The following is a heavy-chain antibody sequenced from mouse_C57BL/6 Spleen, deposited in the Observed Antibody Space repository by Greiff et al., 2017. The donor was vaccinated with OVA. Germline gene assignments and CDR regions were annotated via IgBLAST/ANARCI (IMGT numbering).Heavy chain of an antibody. CDR3: ARSFITPYYYAMDY. V-gene: IGHV1-64*01. D-gene: IGHD1-1*01. CDR1: GYTFTSYW. J-gene: IGHJ4*01. Sequence: QVQLQQPGAELVKPGASVKLSCKASGYTFTSYWMHWVKQRPGQGLEWIGMIHPNSGSTNYNEKFKSKATLTVDKSSSTAYMQLSSLTSEDSAVYYCARSFITPYYYAMDYWGQGTSVTVSS. CDR2: IHPNSGST.